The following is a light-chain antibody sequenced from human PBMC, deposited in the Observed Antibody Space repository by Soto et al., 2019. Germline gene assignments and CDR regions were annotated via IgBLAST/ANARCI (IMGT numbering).Light chain of an antibody. Sequence: DIQMAQSPSSLPASVGDRVTLTCRASQSISTYLNWYQQKPGKAPKLLIYAASSLQSGVPSRLSGSRSGTDFTLTISSLQPEDFANYYYQQSSTIPYTFGQGTKLEIK. V-gene: IGKV1-39*01. CDR3: QQSSTIPYT. CDR1: QSISTY. CDR2: AAS. J-gene: IGKJ2*01.